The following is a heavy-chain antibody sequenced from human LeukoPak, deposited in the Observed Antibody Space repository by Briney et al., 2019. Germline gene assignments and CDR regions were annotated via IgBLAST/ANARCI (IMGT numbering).Heavy chain of an antibody. J-gene: IGHJ6*02. Sequence: ASVKVSCKASGYTFTSYGISWVRQAPGQGLEWMGWISAYNGNTNYAQELKDKVTMTIDTSTSTAFMELRSLRSDDTAVYYCGRASSSGGMDVWGQGTRVTVSS. CDR3: GRASSSGGMDV. D-gene: IGHD3-10*01. CDR1: GYTFTSYG. CDR2: ISAYNGNT. V-gene: IGHV1-18*01.